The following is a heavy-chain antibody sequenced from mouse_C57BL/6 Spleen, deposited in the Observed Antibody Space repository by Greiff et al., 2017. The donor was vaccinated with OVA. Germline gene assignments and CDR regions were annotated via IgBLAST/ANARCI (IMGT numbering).Heavy chain of an antibody. Sequence: QVQLQQSGAELVKPGASVKMSCKASGYTFTSYWITWVKQRPGQGLEWIGDIYPGSGSTNYNEKFKSKATLTVDKSSSTAYMQLSSLTSEDSAVYYCVRYDDEGYYLDYWGQGTTLTVSS. J-gene: IGHJ2*01. CDR3: VRYDDEGYYLDY. D-gene: IGHD2-10*02. CDR1: GYTFTSYW. V-gene: IGHV1-55*01. CDR2: IYPGSGST.